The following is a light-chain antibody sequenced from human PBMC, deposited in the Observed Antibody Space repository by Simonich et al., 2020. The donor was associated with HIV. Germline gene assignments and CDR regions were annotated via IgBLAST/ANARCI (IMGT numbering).Light chain of an antibody. Sequence: QSALTQPASVSGSPGQSLTISCTETTSDVGDYNYVSWYQQHPGKAPKLMIYYVIKRPSGVSNRFSGSKSGNTASLTISGLQAEDEADYYCCSYAGSNTLVFGTGTKVTVL. CDR1: TSDVGDYNY. J-gene: IGLJ1*01. CDR3: CSYAGSNTLV. CDR2: YVI. V-gene: IGLV2-23*02.